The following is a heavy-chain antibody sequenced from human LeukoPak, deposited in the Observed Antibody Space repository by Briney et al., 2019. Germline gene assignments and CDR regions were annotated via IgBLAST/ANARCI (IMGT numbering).Heavy chain of an antibody. D-gene: IGHD5-18*01. CDR1: GFTFSSYA. Sequence: GGSLRLSCAASGFTFSSYAMSWVRQAPGKGLEWVSAISGSGGSTYYADSVKGRFTISRDNAKNSLYLQMNSLRAEDTAVYYCARERRGYSYGGLLWGQGTLVTVSS. CDR3: ARERRGYSYGGLL. V-gene: IGHV3-23*01. CDR2: ISGSGGST. J-gene: IGHJ4*02.